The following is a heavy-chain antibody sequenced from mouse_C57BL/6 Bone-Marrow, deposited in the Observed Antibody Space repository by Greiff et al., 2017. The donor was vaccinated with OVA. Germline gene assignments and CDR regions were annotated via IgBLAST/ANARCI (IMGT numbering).Heavy chain of an antibody. CDR3: TTYGSSYPYAMDY. D-gene: IGHD1-1*01. J-gene: IGHJ4*01. CDR1: GFNIKDDY. Sequence: EVQLQQSGAELVRPGASVKLSCTASGFNIKDDYMHWVKQRPEQGLEWIGWIDPENGDTEYASQFQGKATITADTSSNTAYLQLSSLTSEDTAVYYGTTYGSSYPYAMDYWGQGTSVTVSS. V-gene: IGHV14-4*01. CDR2: IDPENGDT.